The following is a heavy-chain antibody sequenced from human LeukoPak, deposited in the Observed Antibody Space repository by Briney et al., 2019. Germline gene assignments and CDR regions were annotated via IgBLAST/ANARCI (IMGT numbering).Heavy chain of an antibody. CDR2: IQNDGSKK. V-gene: IGHV3-30*02. D-gene: IGHD3-22*01. Sequence: GGSLRLSCAASGFTFSSDGMHWVRQAPRKGLGWVAFIQNDGSKKNYADSVKGRFTISRDSTKNTLCLLVNSLRAEETAVYSCAKDRYYYYSSGYSAFDDWGQGTLVSVSS. CDR1: GFTFSSDG. J-gene: IGHJ4*02. CDR3: AKDRYYYYSSGYSAFDD.